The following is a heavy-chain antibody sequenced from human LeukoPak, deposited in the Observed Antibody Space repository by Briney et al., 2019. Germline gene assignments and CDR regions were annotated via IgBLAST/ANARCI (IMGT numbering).Heavy chain of an antibody. CDR3: AKAPSIFGVVRGFDS. CDR1: GFTLSNYA. V-gene: IGHV3-30-3*01. J-gene: IGHJ4*02. CDR2: ISHDGSDK. D-gene: IGHD3-3*01. Sequence: PGGSVRLSCAASGFTLSNYAVHGVRQAPGKGLEGVAVISHDGSDKYYADSVKGRFTISRDNSKNTLYLQMNSLRAEDTAVYYCAKAPSIFGVVRGFDSWGQGTLVTVSS.